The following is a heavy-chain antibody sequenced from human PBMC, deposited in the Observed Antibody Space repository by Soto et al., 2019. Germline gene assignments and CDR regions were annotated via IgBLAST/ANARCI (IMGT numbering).Heavy chain of an antibody. CDR2: IWYDGSNK. V-gene: IGHV3-33*01. CDR3: AREEAYYDFWSGYLGSSGMDV. Sequence: GGSLRLSCAASGFTFSSYGMHWVRQAPGKGLEWVAVIWYDGSNKYYADSVKGRFTISRDNSKNTLYLQMNSLRAEDTAVYYCAREEAYYDFWSGYLGSSGMDVWGQGTTVTVSS. CDR1: GFTFSSYG. D-gene: IGHD3-3*01. J-gene: IGHJ6*02.